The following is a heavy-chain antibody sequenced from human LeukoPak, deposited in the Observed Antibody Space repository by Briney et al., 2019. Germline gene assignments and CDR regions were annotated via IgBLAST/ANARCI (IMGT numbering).Heavy chain of an antibody. CDR2: IWYDGSNK. Sequence: GGSLRLSCAASGFTFSSYGIHWVRQAPGKGLEWVAVIWYDGSNKYYADSVKGRFTISRDNSKNTLYLQMNSLRAEDTAVYYCARGSVVVVAATQPNWFDPWGQGTLVTVSS. CDR3: ARGSVVVVAATQPNWFDP. CDR1: GFTFSSYG. V-gene: IGHV3-33*01. D-gene: IGHD2-15*01. J-gene: IGHJ5*02.